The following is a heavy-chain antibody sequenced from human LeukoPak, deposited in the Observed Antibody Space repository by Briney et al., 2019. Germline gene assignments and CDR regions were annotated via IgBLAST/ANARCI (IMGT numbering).Heavy chain of an antibody. CDR2: IYYSGST. D-gene: IGHD2-15*01. J-gene: IGHJ4*02. CDR1: GGSVSSGSYY. Sequence: PSETLSLTCTVSGGSVSSGSYYWSWLRQPPGKGLEWIGYIYYSGSTNYNPSLKSRFTISVDTSKNQFSLKLSSVTAADTAVYCCARGGGRRYCSGGSCPYYFDYWGQGTLVTVSS. CDR3: ARGGGRRYCSGGSCPYYFDY. V-gene: IGHV4-61*01.